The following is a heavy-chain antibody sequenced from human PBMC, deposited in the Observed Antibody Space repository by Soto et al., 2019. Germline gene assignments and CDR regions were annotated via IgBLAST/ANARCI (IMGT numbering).Heavy chain of an antibody. CDR3: ARMGSGYDFVL. Sequence: QVQMVESGGGLVKPGGSLRLSCAVSGFSLSDYYMSWTRQAPGKGLEWVSKISSSGATTDYADFVKGRFTISRDNAKNSLYLQMNSLRVEDMAVYYCARMGSGYDFVLWGQGTLVTVSS. D-gene: IGHD5-12*01. CDR1: GFSLSDYY. CDR2: ISSSGATT. J-gene: IGHJ4*02. V-gene: IGHV3-11*01.